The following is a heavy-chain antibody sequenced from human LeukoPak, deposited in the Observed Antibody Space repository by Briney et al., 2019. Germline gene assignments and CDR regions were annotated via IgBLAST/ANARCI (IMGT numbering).Heavy chain of an antibody. D-gene: IGHD1-26*01. CDR3: AKWGASRELDY. V-gene: IGHV3-23*01. J-gene: IGHJ4*02. CDR2: ISGSGGST. Sequence: PGGSLRRSCAASGFTFSSYAMSWVRLAPGKGLEWVSAISGSGGSTYYADSVKGRFAISRDNSKNTLYLQMNSLRAEDTAVYYCAKWGASRELDYWGQGTLVTVSS. CDR1: GFTFSSYA.